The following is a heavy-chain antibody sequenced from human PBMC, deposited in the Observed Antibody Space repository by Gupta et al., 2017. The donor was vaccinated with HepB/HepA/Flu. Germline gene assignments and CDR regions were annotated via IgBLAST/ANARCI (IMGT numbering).Heavy chain of an antibody. J-gene: IGHJ4*02. CDR2: IFNSGKT. V-gene: IGHV4-31*03. CDR3: ARARGEIVVVLGATQYHFDS. Sequence: QVQLQESGPGLVKPSQTLSLTCTVSGGSISSGGYYWSWIRQHPGKGLEWIGYIFNSGKTYYNPSLKSRITISLDTSKNQFSLRLNSVTAADTAVYYCARARGEIVVVLGATQYHFDSWGQGTLVTVSS. D-gene: IGHD2-15*01. CDR1: GGSISSGGYY.